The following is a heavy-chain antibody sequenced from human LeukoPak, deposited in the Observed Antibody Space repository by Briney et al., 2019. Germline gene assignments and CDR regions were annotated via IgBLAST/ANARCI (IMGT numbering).Heavy chain of an antibody. D-gene: IGHD3-22*01. V-gene: IGHV3-53*01. CDR3: ARVPTPYGYFDY. CDR2: IYGGGST. J-gene: IGHJ4*02. Sequence: GGSLRLSCAASGFTVSSNFMSWVRQAPGKGLEWVSVIYGGGSTYYADSVKGRFTISRDTSKNTLHLQMNSLRAEDTAVYYCARVPTPYGYFDYWGQGTLVTVSS. CDR1: GFTVSSNF.